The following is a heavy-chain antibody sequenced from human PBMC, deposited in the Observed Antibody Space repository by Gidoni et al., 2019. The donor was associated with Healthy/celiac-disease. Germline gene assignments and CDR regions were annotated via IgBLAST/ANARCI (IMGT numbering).Heavy chain of an antibody. CDR1: GFSFSSYI. V-gene: IGHV3-48*02. Sequence: EVQLVESGGGLVQPGGSLSLSCAASGFSFSSYILNWVRQAPGTGPEWFSYISSSSSTIYDADAVKGRFTISRDNAKNSLYLQMNSLRDEDTAVYYCARDLWGVWFGELSGYFDYWGQGTLVTVSS. CDR3: ARDLWGVWFGELSGYFDY. D-gene: IGHD3-10*01. CDR2: ISSSSSTI. J-gene: IGHJ4*02.